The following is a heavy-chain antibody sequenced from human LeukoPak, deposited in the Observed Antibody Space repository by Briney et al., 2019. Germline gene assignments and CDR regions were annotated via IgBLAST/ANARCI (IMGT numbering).Heavy chain of an antibody. D-gene: IGHD2-2*01. Sequence: ASVKVSCKASGGTFSSYAISWVRQAPGQGLEWMGRIIPILGIANYAQKFQGRVTITADKSTSTAYMELSSLRSEDTAVYYCARYRADCSSTSCYYYFDYWGQGTLVTVSS. V-gene: IGHV1-69*04. CDR3: ARYRADCSSTSCYYYFDY. CDR1: GGTFSSYA. CDR2: IIPILGIA. J-gene: IGHJ4*02.